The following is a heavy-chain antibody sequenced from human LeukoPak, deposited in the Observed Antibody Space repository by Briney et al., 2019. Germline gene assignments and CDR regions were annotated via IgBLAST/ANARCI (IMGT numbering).Heavy chain of an antibody. D-gene: IGHD2-21*01. Sequence: PSQTLPLTCDVSGDSMSSSRFSWSWLRQPPGKGLEWIGYSYHGGSTHYNPSLEGRVTISVDRSKKQFSLSVNSVTAADTAVYYCARMVVDITRWFDPWGPGTLVTVSS. CDR1: GDSMSSSRFS. CDR2: SYHGGST. CDR3: ARMVVDITRWFDP. J-gene: IGHJ5*02. V-gene: IGHV4-30-2*01.